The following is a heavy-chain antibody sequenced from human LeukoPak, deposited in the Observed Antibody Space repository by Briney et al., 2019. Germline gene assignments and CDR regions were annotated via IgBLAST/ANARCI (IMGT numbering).Heavy chain of an antibody. CDR2: FDPEDGET. V-gene: IGHV1-24*01. Sequence: MGVFDPEDGETIYAQKFQGRVTMTEDTSTDTAYMELSSLRSEDTAVYYCATDTGFWSGWDYWGQGTLVTVSS. CDR3: ATDTGFWSGWDY. D-gene: IGHD3-3*01. J-gene: IGHJ4*02.